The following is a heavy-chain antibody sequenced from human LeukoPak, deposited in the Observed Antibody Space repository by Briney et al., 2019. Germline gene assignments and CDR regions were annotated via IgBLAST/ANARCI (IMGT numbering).Heavy chain of an antibody. CDR2: IYYSGST. D-gene: IGHD5-24*01. CDR3: ARVRWLQFDY. J-gene: IGHJ4*02. CDR1: GSSISSGGYY. V-gene: IGHV4-31*03. Sequence: SETLSLTCTVSGSSISSGGYYWSWIRQHPGKGLEWIGYIYYSGSTYYNPSLKSRVTISVDTSKNQFSLKLSSVTAADTAVYYCARVRWLQFDYWGQGTLVTVSS.